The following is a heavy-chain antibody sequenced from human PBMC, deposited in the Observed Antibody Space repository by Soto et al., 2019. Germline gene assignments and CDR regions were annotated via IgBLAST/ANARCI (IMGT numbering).Heavy chain of an antibody. CDR1: GGTFRTTA. V-gene: IGHV1-69*01. CDR3: ARGGLVITDFYYGLDV. D-gene: IGHD3-9*01. CDR2: INPVFGTP. J-gene: IGHJ6*02. Sequence: QVHLVQSGAEVKKPGSSVKVSCKISGGTFRTTAISWVRQAPGQGLEWMGEINPVFGTPDYAQKFQGRITITADESTSTVYMDLSSLRSEDTAVYYCARGGLVITDFYYGLDVWGQGTTVTVSS.